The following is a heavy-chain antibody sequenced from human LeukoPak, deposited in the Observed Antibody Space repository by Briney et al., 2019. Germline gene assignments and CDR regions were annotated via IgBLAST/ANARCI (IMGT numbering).Heavy chain of an antibody. CDR3: VKDDITLTGTLWFDP. Sequence: GGSLRLSCAASGFTFSSYAMSWVRQAPGKGLEWVSAISGSGGSTYYADSVKGRFTISRDNSKKTLYLQMNSLRAEDTAVYYCVKDDITLTGTLWFDPWGQGTLVTVSS. CDR1: GFTFSSYA. J-gene: IGHJ5*02. D-gene: IGHD6-19*01. CDR2: ISGSGGST. V-gene: IGHV3-23*01.